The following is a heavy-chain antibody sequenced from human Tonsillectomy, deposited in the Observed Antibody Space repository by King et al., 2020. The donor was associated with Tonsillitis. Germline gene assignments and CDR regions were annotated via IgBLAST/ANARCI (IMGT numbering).Heavy chain of an antibody. CDR3: AAQYYDFWSGSSRLEYYYMDV. Sequence: QLVQSGPEVKKPGTSVKVPCKASGFTFTNSVMQWVRQARGQRLEWIGWIVVGSGNTNYAQKFQERVTITRDMSTSTAYMELSSLRSEDTAVYYCAAQYYDFWSGSSRLEYYYMDVWGKGTTVTVSS. CDR2: IVVGSGNT. D-gene: IGHD3-3*01. J-gene: IGHJ6*03. CDR1: GFTFTNSV. V-gene: IGHV1-58*02.